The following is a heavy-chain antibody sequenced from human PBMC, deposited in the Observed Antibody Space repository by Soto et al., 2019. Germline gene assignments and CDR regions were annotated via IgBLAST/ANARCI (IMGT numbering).Heavy chain of an antibody. D-gene: IGHD5-18*01. CDR3: ARTESGYSYGFADV. Sequence: TSETLSLTCTVSGGSISSGGYYWTWIRQHPGKGLEWIGYNYYSGITYYNPSLKSRVTISLDTSKNQFSLKASDTAMYYCARTESGYSYGFADVWGQGTTVTVSS. V-gene: IGHV4-31*03. CDR2: NYYSGIT. J-gene: IGHJ6*02. CDR1: GGSISSGGYY.